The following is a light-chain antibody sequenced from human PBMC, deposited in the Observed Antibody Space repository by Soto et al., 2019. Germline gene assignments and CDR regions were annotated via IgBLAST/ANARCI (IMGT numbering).Light chain of an antibody. J-gene: IGKJ1*01. CDR3: QQSYTSHTWT. Sequence: DIQMTQSPSTLSGSVGCRVNITCRASQTISSWLALYQQKPGKAPKLLIYKASTLKSGVPSSFSGSGSGRDFTLTISSLRTEDIANYFCQQSYTSHTWTFGHGTQVDIK. CDR2: KAS. V-gene: IGKV1-5*03. CDR1: QTISSW.